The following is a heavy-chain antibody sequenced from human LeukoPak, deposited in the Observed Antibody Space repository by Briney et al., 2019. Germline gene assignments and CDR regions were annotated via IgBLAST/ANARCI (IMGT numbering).Heavy chain of an antibody. CDR2: MNPNSGNT. J-gene: IGHJ3*02. Sequence: ASVKVSCKASGYTFTSYDINWVRQATGQGLEWMGWMNPNSGNTGYAQKFQGRVTMTRNTSISKAYMELSSLRSEDTAVYYCARGSITMVRGVRSDAFDIWGQGTMVTVSS. CDR1: GYTFTSYD. V-gene: IGHV1-8*01. CDR3: ARGSITMVRGVRSDAFDI. D-gene: IGHD3-10*01.